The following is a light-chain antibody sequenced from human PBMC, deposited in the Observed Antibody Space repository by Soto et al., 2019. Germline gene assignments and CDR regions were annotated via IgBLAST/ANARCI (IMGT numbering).Light chain of an antibody. V-gene: IGLV1-40*01. J-gene: IGLJ1*01. CDR1: SSKIASGYD. Sequence: QSVLAQPPSVSGAPGQKVTISFTWSSSKIASGYDLHWYQQLPGTAPKLLRYGNNNRPSGVPDRFSGSKSGTSASLAITGLQAEDAADYYCQSYDSSLSAYVFGTGTKVTVL. CDR2: GNN. CDR3: QSYDSSLSAYV.